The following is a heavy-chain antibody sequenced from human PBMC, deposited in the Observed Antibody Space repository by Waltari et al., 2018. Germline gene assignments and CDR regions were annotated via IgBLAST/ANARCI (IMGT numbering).Heavy chain of an antibody. V-gene: IGHV1-69*14. D-gene: IGHD1-26*01. Sequence: QVQLVQSGAEVKKPGSSVKVSCKASGGTFSSYAISWVRQAPGQGLGWLGGIIPVFGKANDDQKFKGRVRIPADKSRGTAYMGLGSLRSEDTAVYYGARGGGVGAHDAFDIWGQGTMVTVSS. CDR2: IIPVFGKA. CDR3: ARGGGVGAHDAFDI. J-gene: IGHJ3*02. CDR1: GGTFSSYA.